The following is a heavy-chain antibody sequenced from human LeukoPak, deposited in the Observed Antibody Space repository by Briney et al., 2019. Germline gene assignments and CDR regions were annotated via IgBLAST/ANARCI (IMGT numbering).Heavy chain of an antibody. CDR1: GFTFSSYE. J-gene: IGHJ5*02. Sequence: QTGGSLRLSCAASGFTFSSYEMNWVRQAPGKGLEWVSYISSSGSTIYYADSVKGRFTISRDNAKKTLYLQMKSLKAEDTAFYYCARPLLYYYGSETYFWFDLWGQGTLVTVSS. V-gene: IGHV3-48*03. D-gene: IGHD3-10*01. CDR2: ISSSGSTI. CDR3: ARPLLYYYGSETYFWFDL.